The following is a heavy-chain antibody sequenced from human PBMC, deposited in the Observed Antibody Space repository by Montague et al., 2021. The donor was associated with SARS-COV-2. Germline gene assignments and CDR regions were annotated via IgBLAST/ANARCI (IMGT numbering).Heavy chain of an antibody. Sequence: SETLSLTCAVYGGSFSGYYWSWIRQPPGKGLEWIGEINHSGSTXXXPSRKSRVAISVDTSKNQFSLKLSSVTAADTAVYYCARGSTVTHYRGQGTLVTVSS. D-gene: IGHD4-17*01. V-gene: IGHV4-34*01. CDR3: ARGSTVTHY. J-gene: IGHJ4*01. CDR2: INHSGST. CDR1: GGSFSGYY.